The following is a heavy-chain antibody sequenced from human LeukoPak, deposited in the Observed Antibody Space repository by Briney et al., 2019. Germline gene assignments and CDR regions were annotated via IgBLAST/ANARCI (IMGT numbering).Heavy chain of an antibody. J-gene: IGHJ4*02. D-gene: IGHD5-12*01. CDR2: ISYDGSNK. CDR1: GFTFSSYA. Sequence: PGGSLRLSCAASGFTFSSYAMHWVRQAPGKGLEWVAVISYDGSNKYYADSVKGRFTISRDNSKNTLYLQMNSLRAEDTAVYYCARDSPDIVATIVASNYFDYWGQGTLVTVSS. CDR3: ARDSPDIVATIVASNYFDY. V-gene: IGHV3-30*04.